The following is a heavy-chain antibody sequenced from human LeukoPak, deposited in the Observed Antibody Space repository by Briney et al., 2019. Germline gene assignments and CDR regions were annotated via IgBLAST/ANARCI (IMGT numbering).Heavy chain of an antibody. D-gene: IGHD3-22*01. Sequence: PSETLSLTCTVSGYSISSYYWSWIRQPPGKGLEWIGYIYYSGSTNYNPSLKSRVTISVDTSKNQFSLKLSSVTAADTAVYYCARDPVFRAYDSSGYYHYYYYMDVWGKGTTVTVSS. J-gene: IGHJ6*03. CDR3: ARDPVFRAYDSSGYYHYYYYMDV. CDR1: GYSISSYY. V-gene: IGHV4-59*01. CDR2: IYYSGST.